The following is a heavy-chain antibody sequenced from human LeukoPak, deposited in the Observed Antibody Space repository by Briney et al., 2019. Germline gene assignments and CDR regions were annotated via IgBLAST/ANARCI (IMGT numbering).Heavy chain of an antibody. CDR2: IYYSGST. V-gene: IGHV4-59*08. Sequence: PSETLSLTCTVPGGSISSYYWSWIRQPPGKGLEWIGYIYYSGSTNYNPSLKSRVTISVDTSKNQFSLKLSSVTAADTAVYYCARLNYGSGSYFPTYYYGMDVWGQGTTVTVSS. CDR1: GGSISSYY. D-gene: IGHD3-10*01. J-gene: IGHJ6*02. CDR3: ARLNYGSGSYFPTYYYGMDV.